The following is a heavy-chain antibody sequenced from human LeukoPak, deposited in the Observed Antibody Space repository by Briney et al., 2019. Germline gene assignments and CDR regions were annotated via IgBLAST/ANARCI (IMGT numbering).Heavy chain of an antibody. D-gene: IGHD4-17*01. Sequence: GGSLRLSCAASGFTVSSSYMNWVRQLPGKGLEWVSVIYSGGTTNYADSVKGRFSISRDISKNTLHLQLNSLRADDTGVYYCATKVTTGNWGQGTLVTVSS. CDR1: GFTVSSSY. CDR3: ATKVTTGN. V-gene: IGHV3-66*01. J-gene: IGHJ4*02. CDR2: IYSGGTT.